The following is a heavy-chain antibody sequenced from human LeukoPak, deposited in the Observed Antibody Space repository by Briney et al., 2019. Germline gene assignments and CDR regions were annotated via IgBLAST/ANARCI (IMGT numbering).Heavy chain of an antibody. Sequence: VASVKVSCEASGYTFTSYGISWVRQAPGRGLEWMGWISAYNGNTNYAQTLQGRVTMTTDTSTRTAYMELRSLRSDDTAVYYCARDSFDYAWFDPWGQGTLVTVSS. CDR2: ISAYNGNT. D-gene: IGHD4-17*01. CDR3: ARDSFDYAWFDP. J-gene: IGHJ5*02. V-gene: IGHV1-18*01. CDR1: GYTFTSYG.